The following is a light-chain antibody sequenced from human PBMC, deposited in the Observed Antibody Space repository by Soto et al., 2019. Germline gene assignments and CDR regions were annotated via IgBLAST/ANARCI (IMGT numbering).Light chain of an antibody. CDR2: KAS. J-gene: IGKJ1*01. Sequence: IQMPQSPSSLSASVGDRVTLICRASQTISSWLAWYPQKPGKAPKLLIYKASTLKSGVPSRFSGSGSGTEFTLTISSLQPDDVATYYCQHYNSYSEAVGKGTKVDIK. CDR3: QHYNSYSEA. CDR1: QTISSW. V-gene: IGKV1-5*03.